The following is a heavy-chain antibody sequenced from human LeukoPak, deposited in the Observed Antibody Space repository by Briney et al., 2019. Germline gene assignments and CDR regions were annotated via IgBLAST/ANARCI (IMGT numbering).Heavy chain of an antibody. V-gene: IGHV3-21*01. CDR2: ISSSSSYI. D-gene: IGHD6-13*01. Sequence: RPGGSLRLSCAASGFTFSSYSMNWVRQAPGKGLEWVSSISSSSSYIYYADSVKGRFTISRDNAKNSLYLQMNSLRAEDTAVYYCAKDDSSSWLYYFDYWGQGTLVTVSS. J-gene: IGHJ4*02. CDR1: GFTFSSYS. CDR3: AKDDSSSWLYYFDY.